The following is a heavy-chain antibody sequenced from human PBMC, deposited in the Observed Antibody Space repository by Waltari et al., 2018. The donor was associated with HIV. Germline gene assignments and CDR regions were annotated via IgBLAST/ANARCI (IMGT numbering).Heavy chain of an antibody. V-gene: IGHV1-2*04. Sequence: QVQLVQSGAEVKKPGASVKVSCKASGYTFTGYYMHWVRQAPGQGLEWRVWINPNRGGTNYAQKFQGWVTMTRDPSISTAYMELSRLRSDDTAVYYCARDSGAYGPGDWGQGTLVTVSS. D-gene: IGHD4-17*01. CDR1: GYTFTGYY. CDR2: INPNRGGT. CDR3: ARDSGAYGPGD. J-gene: IGHJ4*02.